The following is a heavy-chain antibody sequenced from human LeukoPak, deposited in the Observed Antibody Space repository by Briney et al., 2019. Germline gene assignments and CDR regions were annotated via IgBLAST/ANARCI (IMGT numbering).Heavy chain of an antibody. CDR2: ISYDGSNK. CDR3: AKDQEWITMALDAFDI. J-gene: IGHJ3*02. V-gene: IGHV3-30*04. Sequence: PGGSLRLSCAASGFTFSSYAMHWVRQAPGKGLEWVAVISYDGSNKYYADSVKGRFTISRDNSKNTLYLQMNSLRAEDTAVYYCAKDQEWITMALDAFDIWGQGTMVTVSS. D-gene: IGHD3-10*01. CDR1: GFTFSSYA.